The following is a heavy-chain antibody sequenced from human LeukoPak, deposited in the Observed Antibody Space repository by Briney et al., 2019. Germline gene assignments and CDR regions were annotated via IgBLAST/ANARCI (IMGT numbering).Heavy chain of an antibody. Sequence: GGSLRLSCAASGLTFSSYSMKWVRQARGKGLEWVSSISSSSSYIYYADSVMGRFTISRDNAKNSLYLQMNSLRAEDTAVYYCARNSGWYFDYWGQGTLVTVSS. CDR1: GLTFSSYS. J-gene: IGHJ4*02. CDR2: ISSSSSYI. V-gene: IGHV3-21*01. D-gene: IGHD6-19*01. CDR3: ARNSGWYFDY.